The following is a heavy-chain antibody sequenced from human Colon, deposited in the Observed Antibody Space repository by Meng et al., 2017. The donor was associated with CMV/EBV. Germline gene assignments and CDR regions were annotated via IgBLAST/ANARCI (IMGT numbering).Heavy chain of an antibody. CDR2: ISAYSGET. Sequence: ASVKVSCKASGYTFTSYGVSWVRLAPGQGLEGVGWISAYSGETIYAQKFQGRVTMTTDTSTSTAYMELRSLRSDDAAVYYCARDVPTMAMAGGIDYWGQGTLVTVSS. D-gene: IGHD6-19*01. CDR3: ARDVPTMAMAGGIDY. V-gene: IGHV1-18*01. J-gene: IGHJ4*02. CDR1: GYTFTSYG.